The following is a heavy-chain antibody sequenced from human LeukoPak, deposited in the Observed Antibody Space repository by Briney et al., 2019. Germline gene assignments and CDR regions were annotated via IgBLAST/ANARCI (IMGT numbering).Heavy chain of an antibody. CDR3: AKEGVRGDILHYMDV. CDR2: LRFDGSNK. CDR1: GFTFSTYG. D-gene: IGHD3-10*01. Sequence: GGSLRLSCAASGFTFSTYGMHWVRQAPGKGLEWVTFLRFDGSNKYYADSVKGRFTISRDNSKNTLYLQMKSLRAEDTAVYYCAKEGVRGDILHYMDVWGKGATVTISS. V-gene: IGHV3-30*02. J-gene: IGHJ6*03.